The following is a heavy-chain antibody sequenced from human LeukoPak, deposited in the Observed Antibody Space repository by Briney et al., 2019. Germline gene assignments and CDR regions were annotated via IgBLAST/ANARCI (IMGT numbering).Heavy chain of an antibody. Sequence: ASVKVSCKASGYTFTSYGISWVRQAPGRGLEWMGWISAYNGNTNYAQKLQGRVTMTTDTSTSTAYMELRNLRSDDTAVYYCAREISSGPAFDIWGQGTMVTVSS. V-gene: IGHV1-18*01. CDR3: AREISSGPAFDI. CDR1: GYTFTSYG. J-gene: IGHJ3*02. CDR2: ISAYNGNT. D-gene: IGHD6-19*01.